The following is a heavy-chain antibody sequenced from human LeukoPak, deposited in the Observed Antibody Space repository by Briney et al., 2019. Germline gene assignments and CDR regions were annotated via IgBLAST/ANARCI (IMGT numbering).Heavy chain of an antibody. CDR3: ASAGYCSGGSCYPDYYFDY. D-gene: IGHD2-15*01. J-gene: IGHJ4*02. CDR2: IYHSGGT. CDR1: GGSISSSNW. V-gene: IGHV4-4*02. Sequence: SGALSLTCAVSGGSISSSNWWSWVRQPPGKGLGGIGEIYHSGGTNYNPSLKRRVTISVDKSKNQFSLKLSSVTAADTAVYYCASAGYCSGGSCYPDYYFDYWGQGTLATLSS.